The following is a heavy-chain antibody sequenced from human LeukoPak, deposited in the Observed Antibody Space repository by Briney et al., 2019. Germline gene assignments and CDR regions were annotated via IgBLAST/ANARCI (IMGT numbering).Heavy chain of an antibody. CDR3: ARAGGYLRKSPGDY. J-gene: IGHJ4*02. CDR1: GYTFTNFG. D-gene: IGHD1-1*01. CDR2: INPSGGST. V-gene: IGHV1-46*01. Sequence: ASVKVSCKASGYTFTNFGISWVRQAPGQGLEWMGIINPSGGSTSYAQKFQGRVTMTRDTSTSTVYMELSSLRSEDTAVYYCARAGGYLRKSPGDYWGQGTLVTVSS.